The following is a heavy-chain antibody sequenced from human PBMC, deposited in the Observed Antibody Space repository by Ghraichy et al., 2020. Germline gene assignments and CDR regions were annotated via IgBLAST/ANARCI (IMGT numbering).Heavy chain of an antibody. CDR1: GFTFSSYA. J-gene: IGHJ4*02. Sequence: GGSLRLSCAASGFTFSSYAMYWVRQAPGKGLEWVSGISGSGGSTYYADSVKGRFTISRDNSKNTLYLQMNSLRAEDTAVYYCAKGKGRGEQQVVSLDYWGQGTLVTVSS. CDR3: AKGKGRGEQQVVSLDY. CDR2: ISGSGGST. V-gene: IGHV3-23*01. D-gene: IGHD6-13*01.